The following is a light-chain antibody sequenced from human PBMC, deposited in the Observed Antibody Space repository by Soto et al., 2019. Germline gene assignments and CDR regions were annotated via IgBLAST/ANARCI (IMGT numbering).Light chain of an antibody. CDR2: DAY. Sequence: EIVLTQSPDTLSLSPGDIATLSGRAIQSVGNMLLAWFQQKPGQAPRLLIFDAYRRATGIPDRFSGSGSGTELTLNITRLEPEDYAVYYCVQHSGTXPKTLGQGTKV. J-gene: IGKJ1*01. CDR3: VQHSGTXPKT. CDR1: QSVGNML. V-gene: IGKV3D-20*02.